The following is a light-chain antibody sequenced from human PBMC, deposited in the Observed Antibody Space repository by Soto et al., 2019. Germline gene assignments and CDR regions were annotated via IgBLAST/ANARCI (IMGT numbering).Light chain of an antibody. J-gene: IGKJ1*01. CDR1: QSISTW. V-gene: IGKV1-5*03. CDR3: QHHNTYSRA. Sequence: DIQMTQSPATLSASVGDRITITCRASQSISTWLAWYQQKPGKAPKLLIYKASSLQGGVPSRFSGSGSGTEFTLTISSLQPDDFATYCCQHHNTYSRAFGQGTKVEIK. CDR2: KAS.